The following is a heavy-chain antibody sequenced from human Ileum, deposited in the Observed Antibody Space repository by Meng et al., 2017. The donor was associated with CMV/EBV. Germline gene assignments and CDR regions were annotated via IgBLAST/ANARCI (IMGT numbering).Heavy chain of an antibody. CDR2: ISYGGSDT. Sequence: GESLKISCAASGFTFSTYSMHRVRQAPGKGLEWMAVISYGGSDTYYADSVKGRFTISRDNSKNTLYLQMNSLRAEDTAVYFCARPYYYDVTGYSLSYWGQGTRVTVSS. CDR1: GFTFSTYS. J-gene: IGHJ4*02. D-gene: IGHD3-22*01. V-gene: IGHV3-30*01. CDR3: ARPYYYDVTGYSLSY.